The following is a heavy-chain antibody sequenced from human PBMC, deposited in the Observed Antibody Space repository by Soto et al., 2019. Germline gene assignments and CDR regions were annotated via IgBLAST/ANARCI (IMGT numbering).Heavy chain of an antibody. CDR2: ISSSSSYI. J-gene: IGHJ6*02. V-gene: IGHV3-21*01. Sequence: GGYLRLSCAASGFTFSSYNMNWVRQAPGKGLEWVSSISSSSSYIYFADSVKGRFTISRDNAKNSLYLQMNSLRVEDTAVYYCATDRNYWNPPYGLGVRGQGSTVIASS. CDR3: ATDRNYWNPPYGLGV. CDR1: GFTFSSYN. D-gene: IGHD3-3*01.